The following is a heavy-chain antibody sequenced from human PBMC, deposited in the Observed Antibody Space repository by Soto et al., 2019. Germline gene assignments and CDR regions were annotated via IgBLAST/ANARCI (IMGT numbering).Heavy chain of an antibody. CDR1: GFTFSSYW. V-gene: IGHV3-74*01. J-gene: IGHJ4*02. D-gene: IGHD6-6*01. CDR3: AKTGRLKYSSSSTNRLLDY. CDR2: INSDGSST. Sequence: EVQLVESGGGLVQPGGSLRLSCAASGFTFSSYWMHWVRQAPGKGLVWVSRINSDGSSTSYADSVKGRFTISRDNAKNTLYLQMNSLRAEDTAVYYCAKTGRLKYSSSSTNRLLDYWGQGTLVTVSS.